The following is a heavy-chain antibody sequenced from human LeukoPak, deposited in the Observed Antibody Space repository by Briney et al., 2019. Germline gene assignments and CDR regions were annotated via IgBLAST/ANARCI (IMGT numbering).Heavy chain of an antibody. J-gene: IGHJ4*02. V-gene: IGHV4-30-2*01. CDR1: GGSISSGGYS. CDR2: IYHSGST. D-gene: IGHD3-22*01. Sequence: SETLSLTCAVSGGSISSGGYSWSWVRRPPGKGREWIGYIYHSGSTYYNPSLKRRVTISVDRSKNQFSLKLSSVTAADTAVYYCASTNYYDRYFDYWGQGTLVTVSS. CDR3: ASTNYYDRYFDY.